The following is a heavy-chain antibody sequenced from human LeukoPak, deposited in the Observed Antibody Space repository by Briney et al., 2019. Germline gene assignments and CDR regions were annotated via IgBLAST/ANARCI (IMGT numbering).Heavy chain of an antibody. CDR2: IYYSGST. J-gene: IGHJ4*02. CDR1: GGSISSGGYY. V-gene: IGHV4-31*03. CDR3: ARVTMIRGVLFDY. D-gene: IGHD3-10*01. Sequence: SETLSLTCTVSGGSISSGGYYWSWIRQHPGKGLEWIGYIYYSGSTYYNPSLKSRVTMSVDTSKSQFFLKLNSVTAADTAMYYCARVTMIRGVLFDYWGQGTLVTVSS.